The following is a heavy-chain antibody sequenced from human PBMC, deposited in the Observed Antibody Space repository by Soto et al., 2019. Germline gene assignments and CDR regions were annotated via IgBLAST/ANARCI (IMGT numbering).Heavy chain of an antibody. Sequence: QVQLVQSGAEVRKPGASVNISCRASGFTFSDHLINWVRQAPGQSLEWMCWINPDNGNTKYSQTFQVRVTIPRRSSASIVAAEVSDLTSEETAGFYCARNLLSVGQHANDAFDVWGPGNMATFSS. CDR3: ARNLLSVGQHANDAFDV. D-gene: IGHD1-26*01. V-gene: IGHV1-3*01. CDR2: INPDNGNT. J-gene: IGHJ3*01. CDR1: GFTFSDHL.